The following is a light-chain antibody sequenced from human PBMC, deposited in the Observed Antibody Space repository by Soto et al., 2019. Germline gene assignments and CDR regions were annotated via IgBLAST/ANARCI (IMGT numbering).Light chain of an antibody. CDR2: GAS. J-gene: IGKJ4*01. V-gene: IGKV3-20*01. CDR1: QSVSSSY. CDR3: QQYGSSPGLT. Sequence: EIVLTQSPGTLSLSPGERATLSCRASQSVSSSYLAWYQQKPGQAPRLLIYGASSRATGIPDRISGSGSGTDFTLTISRLEPEDFAVYYCQQYGSSPGLTFGGGTKVEIK.